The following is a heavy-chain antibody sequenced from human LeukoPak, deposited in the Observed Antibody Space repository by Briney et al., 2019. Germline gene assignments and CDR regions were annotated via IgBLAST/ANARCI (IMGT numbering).Heavy chain of an antibody. V-gene: IGHV4-59*12. D-gene: IGHD3-10*01. CDR1: GGSISSYY. CDR2: IYYSGNT. CDR3: ARDSGTTGEVKFDP. J-gene: IGHJ5*02. Sequence: PSETLSLTCTVSGGSISSYYWSWIQQPPGKGLEWIGYIYYSGNTNYNPSLKSRVTISVDTSKNQFSLKLSSVTAADTAVYYCARDSGTTGEVKFDPWGQGTLVTVSS.